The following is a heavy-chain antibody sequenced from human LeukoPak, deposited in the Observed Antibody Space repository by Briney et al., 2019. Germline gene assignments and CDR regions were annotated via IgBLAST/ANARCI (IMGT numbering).Heavy chain of an antibody. J-gene: IGHJ3*02. Sequence: GGSLKLSCAASGFTFSGSAIHWVRQSSGKGLEWVGQIDKKDKGYATATAYAASVKGRFTISRDDSKNMVYLQMNSLKTEDTALYFCTICGYDQCGASYMWGQGTMVTVSS. V-gene: IGHV3-73*01. CDR3: TICGYDQCGASYM. CDR2: IDKKDKGYATAT. CDR1: GFTFSGSA. D-gene: IGHD5-12*01.